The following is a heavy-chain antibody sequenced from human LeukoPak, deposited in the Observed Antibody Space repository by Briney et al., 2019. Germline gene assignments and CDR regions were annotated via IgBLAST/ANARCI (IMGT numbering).Heavy chain of an antibody. CDR3: ARYGSGSLDY. D-gene: IGHD3-10*01. J-gene: IGHJ4*02. Sequence: NASETLSLTCTVSGGSISSYYWSWIRQPPGKGLEWIGYIYYSGSTNYNPSLKSRVTISVDTSKNQFSLKLSSVTAADTAVYYCARYGSGSLDYWGQGTLVTVSS. CDR1: GGSISSYY. CDR2: IYYSGST. V-gene: IGHV4-59*12.